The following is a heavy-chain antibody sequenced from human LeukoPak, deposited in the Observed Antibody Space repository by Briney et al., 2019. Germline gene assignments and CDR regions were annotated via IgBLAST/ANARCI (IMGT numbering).Heavy chain of an antibody. D-gene: IGHD2-8*01. CDR2: INPNSGGT. CDR1: GYTFTGYY. Sequence: ASVTVSCKASGYTFTGYYMHWVRQAPGQGLEWMGWINPNSGGTNYAQKFQGRVTMTRDTSISTAYMELSRLRSDDTAVYYCARDKVLMVYATGRAYSWFDPWGQGTLVTVSS. V-gene: IGHV1-2*02. CDR3: ARDKVLMVYATGRAYSWFDP. J-gene: IGHJ5*02.